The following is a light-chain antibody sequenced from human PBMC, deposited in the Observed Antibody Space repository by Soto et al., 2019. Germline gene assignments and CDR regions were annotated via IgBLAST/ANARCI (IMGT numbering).Light chain of an antibody. CDR3: SSYTSSSTLLYV. J-gene: IGLJ1*01. Sequence: QSVLTQPASVSGSPGQSITISCTGTSSDVGGYNYVSWYQQHPGKAPKLMIYEVSNRPSGVSNRFSGSKSGNTASLTISGLQAEDEADYYCSSYTSSSTLLYVFGTGTKGTVL. CDR2: EVS. V-gene: IGLV2-14*01. CDR1: SSDVGGYNY.